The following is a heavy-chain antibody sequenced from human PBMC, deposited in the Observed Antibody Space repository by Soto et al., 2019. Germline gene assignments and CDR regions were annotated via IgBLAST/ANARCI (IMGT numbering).Heavy chain of an antibody. CDR2: IYYSGST. J-gene: IGHJ4*02. D-gene: IGHD2-2*01. V-gene: IGHV4-39*01. CDR3: ARVVAVGYCSSTSCPTPFDY. CDR1: GGSISSSSYY. Sequence: SETLSLTCTVSGGSISSSSYYWGWIRQPPGKGLEWIGSIYYSGSTYYNPSLKSRVTISVDTSKNQFSLKLSSVTAADTAVYYCARVVAVGYCSSTSCPTPFDYWGQGTLVTVSS.